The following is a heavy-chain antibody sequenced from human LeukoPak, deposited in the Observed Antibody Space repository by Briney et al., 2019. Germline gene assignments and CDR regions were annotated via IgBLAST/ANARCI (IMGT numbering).Heavy chain of an antibody. J-gene: IGHJ5*02. CDR3: ARDRIAAAGVNWFDP. CDR1: GFTFSSYA. V-gene: IGHV3-48*01. Sequence: GGSLRLSCAASGFTFSSYAMSWVRQAPGKGLEWVSYISSSSSTIYYADSVKGRFTISRDNAKNSLYLQMNSLRAEDTAVYYCARDRIAAAGVNWFDPWGQGTLVTVSS. D-gene: IGHD6-13*01. CDR2: ISSSSSTI.